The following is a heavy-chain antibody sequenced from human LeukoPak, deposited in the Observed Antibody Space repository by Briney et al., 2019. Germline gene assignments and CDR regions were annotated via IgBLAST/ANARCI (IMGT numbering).Heavy chain of an antibody. J-gene: IGHJ5*02. Sequence: TLSLICTVXGGSISSYYWSWIRQPPGKGLEWIGYIYYSGSTNYNPSLKSRVTISVDTSKNQFSLKLSSVTAADTAVYYCARHVGYYDSSGYYINWFDPWGQGTLVTVSS. CDR3: ARHVGYYDSSGYYINWFDP. CDR1: GGSISSYY. CDR2: IYYSGST. V-gene: IGHV4-59*08. D-gene: IGHD3-22*01.